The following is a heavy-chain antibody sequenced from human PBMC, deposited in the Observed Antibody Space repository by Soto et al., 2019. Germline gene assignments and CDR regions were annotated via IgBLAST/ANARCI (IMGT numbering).Heavy chain of an antibody. CDR1: GFSLSTCGVD. CDR2: IYWNDDK. CDR3: AHSTGLLCFGNANDI. Sequence: DSGPTLVNPTQTLTLTCTFSGFSLSTCGVDEGWIRQPPGKALEWLALIYWNDDKRYSPSLKSRLTITKDTSKNQVVLTMTNMDPVDTATYYCAHSTGLLCFGNANDIWAQGTMVTVSS. J-gene: IGHJ3*02. V-gene: IGHV2-5*01. D-gene: IGHD3-10*01.